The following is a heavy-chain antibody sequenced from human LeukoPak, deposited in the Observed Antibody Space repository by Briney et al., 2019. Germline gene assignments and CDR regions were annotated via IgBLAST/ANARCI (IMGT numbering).Heavy chain of an antibody. CDR2: ISWNSGSI. CDR1: GFTFDDYA. Sequence: GRSLRLSCAASGFTFDDYAMHWVRQAPGKGLEWVSGISWNSGSIGYADSVKGRFTISRDNAKNSLYLQMNSLRAEDTALYYCAKDQLGSGYYYGMDVWGQGTTVTVSS. D-gene: IGHD7-27*01. CDR3: AKDQLGSGYYYGMDV. J-gene: IGHJ6*02. V-gene: IGHV3-9*01.